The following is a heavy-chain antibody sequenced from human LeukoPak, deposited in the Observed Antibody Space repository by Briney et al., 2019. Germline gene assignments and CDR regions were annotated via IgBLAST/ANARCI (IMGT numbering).Heavy chain of an antibody. CDR1: GFIFDNYA. V-gene: IGHV3-23*01. J-gene: IGHJ4*02. CDR2: ISDSGERT. CDR3: AKVLSPRLLTTNLDS. D-gene: IGHD4-11*01. Sequence: GGSLRLSCAGSGFIFDNYAMVWVRQAPGEGLEWVSGISDSGERTLYSDSAEGRFTISRDNVKNTLYLQMTSLRAEDTAVYYCAKVLSPRLLTTNLDSWGQGALVTVS.